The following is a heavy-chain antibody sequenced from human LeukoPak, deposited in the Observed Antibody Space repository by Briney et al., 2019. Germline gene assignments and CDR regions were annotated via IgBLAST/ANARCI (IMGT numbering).Heavy chain of an antibody. CDR2: IYYSGST. Sequence: SETLSLTCTVSGGSISSYYWSWIRQPPGKGVEWIGYIYYSGSTNYNPSLKSRVTISVDTSKNQFSLKLSSVTAADTAVYYCARAGPYSSRWSPFDYWGQGTLVTVSS. J-gene: IGHJ4*02. CDR1: GGSISSYY. CDR3: ARAGPYSSRWSPFDY. D-gene: IGHD6-13*01. V-gene: IGHV4-59*01.